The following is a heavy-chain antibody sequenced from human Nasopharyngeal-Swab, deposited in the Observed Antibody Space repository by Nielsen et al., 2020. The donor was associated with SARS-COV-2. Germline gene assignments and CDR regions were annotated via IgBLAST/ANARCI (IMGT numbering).Heavy chain of an antibody. D-gene: IGHD5-24*01. J-gene: IGHJ4*02. CDR1: RFTFSSYE. V-gene: IGHV3-48*03. CDR2: ISSSGSTT. CDR3: ARDLEMAGGLDY. Sequence: GESLKISCAASRFTFSSYEMNWVRQAPGKGLEWLSYISSSGSTTYYADSVKGRFTISRDNAKNSLYLQMNSLRAEDTAVYYCARDLEMAGGLDYWGQGTLVTVSS.